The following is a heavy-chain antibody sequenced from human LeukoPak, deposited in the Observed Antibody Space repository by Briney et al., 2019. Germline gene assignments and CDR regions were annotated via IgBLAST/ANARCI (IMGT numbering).Heavy chain of an antibody. CDR2: ISGSGGST. CDR1: GFTFSSYA. Sequence: PGGSLRLSCAASGFTFSSYAMSWVRQAPGKGLEWVSAISGSGGSTSYADSVKGRFTISRDNAKNTLYLQMNSLRAEDTAVYYCAREVVYSSSWYDYWGQGTLVTVSS. J-gene: IGHJ4*02. CDR3: AREVVYSSSWYDY. V-gene: IGHV3-23*01. D-gene: IGHD6-13*01.